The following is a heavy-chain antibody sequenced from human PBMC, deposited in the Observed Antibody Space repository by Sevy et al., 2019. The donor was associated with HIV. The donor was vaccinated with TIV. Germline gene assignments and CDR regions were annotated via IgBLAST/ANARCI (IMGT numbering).Heavy chain of an antibody. D-gene: IGHD2-21*02. CDR2: IYYGGTS. CDR3: ARGGGNSEWGYYFDF. Sequence: SETLSLTCTVSGGSISSGTYYWGWIRQPPGKGLEWLGNIYYGGTSYYNPSLKSRVTISVDTSKNQFSLNLRSVTAADTAVFYCARGGGNSEWGYYFDFWGQGTLVTVSS. CDR1: GGSISSGTYY. J-gene: IGHJ4*02. V-gene: IGHV4-39*01.